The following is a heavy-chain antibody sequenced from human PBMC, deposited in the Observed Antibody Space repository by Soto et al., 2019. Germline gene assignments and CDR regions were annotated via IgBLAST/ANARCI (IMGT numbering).Heavy chain of an antibody. CDR3: AREERESGGHAN. V-gene: IGHV3-7*04. CDR2: RKQGGSEK. Sequence: EVQLVESGGGLVQPGGSLRLYCAGSGFTFSSYWMSWVRQAPGKGLECVANRKQGGSEKHDVDSVKGRFTISRDDAKNSLILQLNSLRAEDTAIYYCAREERESGGHANWGPGTLVTVSP. CDR1: GFTFSSYW. D-gene: IGHD2-15*01. J-gene: IGHJ4*02.